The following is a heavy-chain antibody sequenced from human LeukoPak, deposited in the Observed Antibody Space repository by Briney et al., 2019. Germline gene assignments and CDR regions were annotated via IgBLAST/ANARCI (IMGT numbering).Heavy chain of an antibody. CDR2: ISTSSSYI. V-gene: IGHV3-21*01. CDR3: ARDRSNIAAADGWFDP. D-gene: IGHD6-13*01. CDR1: GGSIRSYC. J-gene: IGHJ5*02. Sequence: PSETLSLTCTVCGGSIRSYCWSWIRQAPGKGLEWVSSISTSSSYIYYADSVKGRFTISRDNAKNSLYLQMNSLRAEDTAVYYCARDRSNIAAADGWFDPWGQGTLVTVSS.